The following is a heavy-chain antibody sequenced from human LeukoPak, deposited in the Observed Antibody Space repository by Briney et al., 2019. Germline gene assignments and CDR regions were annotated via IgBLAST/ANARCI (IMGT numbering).Heavy chain of an antibody. D-gene: IGHD1-26*01. CDR1: GFTFSSYA. CDR3: ARDREGSDAFDI. J-gene: IGHJ3*02. V-gene: IGHV3-30-3*01. Sequence: PGGSLRLSCAASGFTFSSYAMHWVRQAPGKGLEWVAVISYDGSNKYYADSVKGRFTISRDNSKNTLYLQMNSLRAEDTAVYYCARDREGSDAFDIWGQGTMVTVSS. CDR2: ISYDGSNK.